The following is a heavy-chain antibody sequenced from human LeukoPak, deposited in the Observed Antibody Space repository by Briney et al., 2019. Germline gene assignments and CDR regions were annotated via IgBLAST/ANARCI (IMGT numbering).Heavy chain of an antibody. Sequence: ASVKVSCKASGYTFTSYGISWVRQAPGQGLEWMGWISAYNGTTNYAQKLQGRVTMTTDTSTSTAYMELRSLRSDDTAVYYCARVRTPGITIFGVVIMNYYYYMDVWGKGTTVTVSS. V-gene: IGHV1-18*01. J-gene: IGHJ6*03. CDR2: ISAYNGTT. D-gene: IGHD3-3*01. CDR1: GYTFTSYG. CDR3: ARVRTPGITIFGVVIMNYYYYMDV.